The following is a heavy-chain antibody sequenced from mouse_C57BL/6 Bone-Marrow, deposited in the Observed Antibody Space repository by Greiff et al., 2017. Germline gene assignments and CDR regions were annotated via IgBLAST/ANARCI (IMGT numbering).Heavy chain of an antibody. CDR3: ARDVGCFDY. CDR2: IWSGGGT. J-gene: IGHJ2*01. D-gene: IGHD2-14*01. CDR1: GSSLTSYG. Sequence: VHLVESGPGLVQPSQCLSITCTVSGSSLTSYGVHWVRQSPGKGLQWLGVIWSGGGTDYNAAFISRLSTSKDNSKSQVFFKMYSPQANDTAIYYYARDVGCFDYWGQGTTLTVSS. V-gene: IGHV2-2*02.